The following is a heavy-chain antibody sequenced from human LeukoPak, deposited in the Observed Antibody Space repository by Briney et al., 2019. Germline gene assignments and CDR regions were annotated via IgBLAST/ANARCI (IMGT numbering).Heavy chain of an antibody. V-gene: IGHV3-20*04. D-gene: IGHD1-26*01. CDR1: GLTFDDYG. J-gene: IGHJ4*02. CDR3: ARNSGANVYTYSFQY. Sequence: GGSLRLSCVAPGLTFDDYGMSWVRQAPGKGLEWVSGINWNGGTTTYADSVKGRFTISRDNAKNSLYLQMNSLRVEDTAFYYCARNSGANVYTYSFQYWGRGTLVTVSS. CDR2: INWNGGTT.